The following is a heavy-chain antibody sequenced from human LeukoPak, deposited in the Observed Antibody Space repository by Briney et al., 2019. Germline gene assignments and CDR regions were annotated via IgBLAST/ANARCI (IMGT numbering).Heavy chain of an antibody. Sequence: ASVKVSCKASGYTFTGYYMHWVRQAPGQGLEWRGWINPNSGGTNYAQKFQGRVTMTRDTSISTAYMELSRLRSDDTAVYYCARVGTMIADAFDIWGQGTMVTVSS. J-gene: IGHJ3*02. CDR2: INPNSGGT. CDR3: ARVGTMIADAFDI. CDR1: GYTFTGYY. D-gene: IGHD3-22*01. V-gene: IGHV1-2*02.